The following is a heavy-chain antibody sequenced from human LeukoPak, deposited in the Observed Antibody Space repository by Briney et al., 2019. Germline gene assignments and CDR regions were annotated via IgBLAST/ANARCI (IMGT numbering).Heavy chain of an antibody. D-gene: IGHD5-18*01. CDR2: ISYDGSNK. V-gene: IGHV3-30*18. CDR1: GFTFSSYG. J-gene: IGHJ4*01. Sequence: AGGSLRLSCAASGFTFSSYGMHWVRQAPGKGLEWVAVISYDGSNKYYADSVKGRFTISRDNSKNTLYLQMNSLRAEDTAVYYCAKARGYSYEVLDYWGQGTLVTVSS. CDR3: AKARGYSYEVLDY.